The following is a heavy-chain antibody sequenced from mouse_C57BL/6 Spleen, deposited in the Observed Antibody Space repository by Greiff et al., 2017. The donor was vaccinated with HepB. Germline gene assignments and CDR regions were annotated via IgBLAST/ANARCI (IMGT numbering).Heavy chain of an antibody. CDR1: GFTFSSYA. Sequence: EVQRVESGEGLVKPGGSLKLSCAASGFTFSSYAMSWVRQTPEKRLEWVAYISSGGDYIYYADTVKGRFTISRDNARNTLYLQMSSLKSEDTAMYYCTREEYYYGSRGGYFDVWGTGTTVTVSS. D-gene: IGHD1-1*01. CDR3: TREEYYYGSRGGYFDV. V-gene: IGHV5-9-1*02. CDR2: ISSGGDYI. J-gene: IGHJ1*03.